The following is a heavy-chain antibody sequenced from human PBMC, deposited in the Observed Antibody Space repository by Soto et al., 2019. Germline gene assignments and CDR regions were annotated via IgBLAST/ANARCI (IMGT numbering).Heavy chain of an antibody. J-gene: IGHJ4*02. V-gene: IGHV3-66*01. CDR1: GFTVSSNY. D-gene: IGHD5-12*01. Sequence: VQLVESGGGLVQPGGSLRLSCAASGFTVSSNYMSWVRQAPGKGLEWVSVIYSGGSTYYADSVKGRFTISRDNSKNTLYLQMNSLRAEDTAVYYCARGLYSGWNSFDYWGQGTLVTVSS. CDR3: ARGLYSGWNSFDY. CDR2: IYSGGST.